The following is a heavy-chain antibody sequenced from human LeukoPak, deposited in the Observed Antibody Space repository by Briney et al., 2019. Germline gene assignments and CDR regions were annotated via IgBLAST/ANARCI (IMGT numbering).Heavy chain of an antibody. J-gene: IGHJ3*02. CDR3: AKVLRLDAFDI. V-gene: IGHV3-30-3*01. Sequence: GGSLRLSCAASGFTFSSYARHWVRQAPGKGLEWVAVISYDGSNKYYADSVKGRFTISRDNSKNTLYLQMNSLRAEDTAVYYCAKVLRLDAFDIWGQGTMVTVSS. D-gene: IGHD3-3*01. CDR1: GFTFSSYA. CDR2: ISYDGSNK.